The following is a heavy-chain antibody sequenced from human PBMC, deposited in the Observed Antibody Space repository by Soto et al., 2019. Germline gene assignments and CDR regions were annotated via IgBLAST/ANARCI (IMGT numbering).Heavy chain of an antibody. CDR1: GGSISTYY. V-gene: IGHV4-59*01. D-gene: IGHD1-20*01. Sequence: SETLSLTCTVSGGSISTYYWSWIRQPPGNGLEWIGYIYYSGSTNYNPSLKSRVTISVDTSKNQFSLKLSSVTAADTAVYYCARYKSNYYYGMDVWGQGTTVTVSS. J-gene: IGHJ6*02. CDR2: IYYSGST. CDR3: ARYKSNYYYGMDV.